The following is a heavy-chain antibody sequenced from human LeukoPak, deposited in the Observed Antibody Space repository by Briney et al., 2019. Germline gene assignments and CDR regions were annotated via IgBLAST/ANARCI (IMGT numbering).Heavy chain of an antibody. Sequence: PGGSLRLSCVASGFTFSRHDMNWVRQAPGKGLEGVAVISYDGSNKYYADSVKGRFTISRDNSNNTLYLQMNSLRAEDTAVYYCAKDQHVRSNYFDYWGQGTLVTVSS. CDR2: ISYDGSNK. D-gene: IGHD3-10*01. V-gene: IGHV3-30*18. CDR3: AKDQHVRSNYFDY. J-gene: IGHJ4*02. CDR1: GFTFSRHD.